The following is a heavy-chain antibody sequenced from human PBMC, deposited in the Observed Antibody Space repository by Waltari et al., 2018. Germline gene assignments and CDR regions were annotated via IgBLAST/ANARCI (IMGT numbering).Heavy chain of an antibody. D-gene: IGHD3-22*01. CDR3: ATTPRSSGYYLTHYYYGMDV. CDR2: FDPEDGET. CDR1: GYTLTELS. Sequence: QVQLVQSGAEVKKPGASVKVSCKVSGYTLTELSMHWVRQAPGKGLEWMGGFDPEDGETIYAQKFQGRVTMTEDTSTDTAYMELSSLRSEDTAVYYCATTPRSSGYYLTHYYYGMDVWGQGTTVTVSS. V-gene: IGHV1-24*01. J-gene: IGHJ6*02.